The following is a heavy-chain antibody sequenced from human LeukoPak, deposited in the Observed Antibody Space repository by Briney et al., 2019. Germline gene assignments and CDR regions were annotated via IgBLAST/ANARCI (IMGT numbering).Heavy chain of an antibody. D-gene: IGHD6-19*01. CDR3: ARGGSSGWKGIDY. J-gene: IGHJ4*02. CDR2: INPNSGGT. CDR1: GYTFTGYY. Sequence: AASVKVSCKASGYTFTGYYMHWVRQAPGQGLEWMGWINPNSGGTNYAQKFQGRVTMTRDTSISTAYMELSRLRSDDTAVYYCARGGSSGWKGIDYWGQGTLVTVSS. V-gene: IGHV1-2*02.